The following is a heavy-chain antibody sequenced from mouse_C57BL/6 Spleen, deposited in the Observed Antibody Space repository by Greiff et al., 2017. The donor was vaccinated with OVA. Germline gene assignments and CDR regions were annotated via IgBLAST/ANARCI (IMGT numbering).Heavy chain of an antibody. CDR3: ARGGYYGSSYEFDY. J-gene: IGHJ2*01. CDR1: GFTFSDYG. V-gene: IGHV5-17*01. D-gene: IGHD1-1*01. Sequence: EVQGVESGGGLVKPGGSLKLSCAASGFTFSDYGMHWVRQAPEKGLEWVAYISSGSSTIYYADTVKGRFTISRDNAKNTLFLQMTSLRSEDTAMYYCARGGYYGSSYEFDYWGQGTTLTVSS. CDR2: ISSGSSTI.